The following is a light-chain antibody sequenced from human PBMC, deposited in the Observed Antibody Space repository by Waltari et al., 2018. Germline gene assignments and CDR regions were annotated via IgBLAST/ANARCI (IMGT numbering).Light chain of an antibody. Sequence: DIQMTQSPSSLSASVGDRVTITCRASQNIRTYVNWYQQKPGKAPQLLIWGASRLESGVPSRFSGSGSGTDFTLTITNLQPEDFATYSCQQSSFSPITFGPGTKVHIK. CDR2: GAS. V-gene: IGKV1-39*01. CDR3: QQSSFSPIT. J-gene: IGKJ3*01. CDR1: QNIRTY.